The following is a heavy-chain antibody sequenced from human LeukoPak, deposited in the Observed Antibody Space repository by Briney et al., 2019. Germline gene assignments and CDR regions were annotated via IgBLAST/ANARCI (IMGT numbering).Heavy chain of an antibody. Sequence: SETLSLTCTVSGGSLSRYYWSWIRQPAGKGVEWIGRIYISGTTSYNPSLTSRVIMSIDTSKNQFSLKLSSVTAADTAVYYCAREVMATNDFDYWGQGTLVTVSS. CDR3: AREVMATNDFDY. D-gene: IGHD5-24*01. CDR2: IYISGTT. CDR1: GGSLSRYY. J-gene: IGHJ4*02. V-gene: IGHV4-4*07.